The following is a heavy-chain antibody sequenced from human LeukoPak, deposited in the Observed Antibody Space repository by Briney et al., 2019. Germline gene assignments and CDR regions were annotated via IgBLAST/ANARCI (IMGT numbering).Heavy chain of an antibody. Sequence: GGSLRLSCAASGFTFSSYGMHWVRQAPGKGLEWVAFIRYGGSNKYYADSVKGRFTISRDNSKNTLYLQMNSLRAEDTAVYYCAKETVRWELLGLDYWGQGTLVTVSS. CDR3: AKETVRWELLGLDY. CDR1: GFTFSSYG. D-gene: IGHD1-26*01. J-gene: IGHJ4*02. V-gene: IGHV3-30*02. CDR2: IRYGGSNK.